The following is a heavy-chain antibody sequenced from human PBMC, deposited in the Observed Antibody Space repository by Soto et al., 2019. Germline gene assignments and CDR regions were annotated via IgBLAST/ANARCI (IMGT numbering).Heavy chain of an antibody. J-gene: IGHJ4*02. D-gene: IGHD4-17*01. CDR2: INWNGGST. V-gene: IGHV3-20*04. CDR3: ARGPTVTTPGGFHY. Sequence: GGSLRLSCAASGFTFDDYGMSWVRQAPGKGLEWVSGINWNGGSTGYADSVKGRFTISRDNAKNSLYLQMNSLRAEDTALYYCARGPTVTTPGGFHYRGQRTPVTVSS. CDR1: GFTFDDYG.